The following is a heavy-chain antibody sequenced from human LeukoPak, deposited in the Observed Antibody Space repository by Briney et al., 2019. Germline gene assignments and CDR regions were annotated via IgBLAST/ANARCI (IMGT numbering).Heavy chain of an antibody. V-gene: IGHV3-7*01. D-gene: IGHD3-22*01. Sequence: GGSLRPSCAASGFTLSRYWMTWVRQAPGKGLEWVANIKEDGSEKYYVDSVNGRFTISRDNAENSLYLQMNSLRVEDTAVYYCARYYYVDSGYSEDAFDVWGQGTMVTVSS. CDR3: ARYYYVDSGYSEDAFDV. J-gene: IGHJ3*01. CDR2: IKEDGSEK. CDR1: GFTLSRYW.